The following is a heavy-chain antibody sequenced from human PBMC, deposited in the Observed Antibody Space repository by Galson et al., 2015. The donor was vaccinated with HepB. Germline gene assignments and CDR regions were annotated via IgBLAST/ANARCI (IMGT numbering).Heavy chain of an antibody. CDR1: GGSISRYY. CDR3: ARDTAHSSNWFRSFDF. V-gene: IGHV4-4*07. D-gene: IGHD6-13*01. J-gene: IGHJ4*02. CDR2: IYTSGST. Sequence: SETLSLTCTVSGGSISRYYWSWIRQPAGKGLEWIGRIYTSGSTNYNPSLKSRVTMSVDTSKNQFSLKLSSVTAADTAVYYCARDTAHSSNWFRSFDFWGQGTLATVSS.